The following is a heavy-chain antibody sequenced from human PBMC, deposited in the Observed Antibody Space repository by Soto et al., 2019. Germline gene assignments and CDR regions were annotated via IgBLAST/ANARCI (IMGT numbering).Heavy chain of an antibody. V-gene: IGHV4-59*01. CDR2: IYYSGST. J-gene: IGHJ6*03. Sequence: SETLSLTCAVYGGSFSGYYWSWIRQPPGKGLEWIGYIYYSGSTNYNPSLKSRVTISVDTSKNQFSLKLSSVTAADTAVYYCARDIVVVPAAMTRLSRDYYYMDVWGKGTTVTVSS. CDR3: ARDIVVVPAAMTRLSRDYYYMDV. CDR1: GGSFSGYY. D-gene: IGHD2-2*01.